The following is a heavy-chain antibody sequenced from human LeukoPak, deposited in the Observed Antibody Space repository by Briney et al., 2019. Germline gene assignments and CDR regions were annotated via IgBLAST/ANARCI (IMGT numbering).Heavy chain of an antibody. D-gene: IGHD3-3*02. Sequence: SETLSLTSTVSGVPISPYYWSWIRQPPGKGLEWIGYIYYSGSHHYTPPLKSRVTISVDTSKNQFSLKLSSVTAADTAVYYCARAFYPGYYSYMAVWGKGTTVTVSS. CDR2: IYYSGSH. CDR1: GVPISPYY. J-gene: IGHJ6*03. V-gene: IGHV4-59*01. CDR3: ARAFYPGYYSYMAV.